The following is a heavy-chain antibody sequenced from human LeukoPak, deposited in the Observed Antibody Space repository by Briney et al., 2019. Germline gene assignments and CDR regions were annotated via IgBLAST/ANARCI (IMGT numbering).Heavy chain of an antibody. V-gene: IGHV6-1*01. CDR1: GDSVSSYSAA. CDR2: TYYRSQWYN. CDR3: ARSDTSQCLV. J-gene: IGHJ4*02. Sequence: SQTLSLTCALCGDSVSSYSAAWNWIRQSPSRGLQWLGRTYYRSQWYNYYAVSVKSRITSNPDTCKNQFSLQLNSVTPEDTAVYYCARSDTSQCLVWGQGTLVSVSS. D-gene: IGHD6-19*01.